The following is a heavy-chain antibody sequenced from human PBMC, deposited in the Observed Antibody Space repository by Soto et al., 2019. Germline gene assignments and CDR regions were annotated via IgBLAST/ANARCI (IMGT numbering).Heavy chain of an antibody. J-gene: IGHJ4*02. CDR2: MNPNKGHT. V-gene: IGHV1-8*01. Sequence: QVQLVQSGAEVKKPGASVKVSCEASGYIFTSFDIHWVRQAPGQGLEWMGWMNPNKGHTGYAEKFQGRVTMTRNTSMKIAYMELSSLRYDHPDIFYCARAPNYFYYLGQRTLVTVSS. CDR3: ARAPNYFYY. CDR1: GYIFTSFD.